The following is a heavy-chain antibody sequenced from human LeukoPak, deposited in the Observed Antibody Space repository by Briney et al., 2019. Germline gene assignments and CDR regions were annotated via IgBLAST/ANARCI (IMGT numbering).Heavy chain of an antibody. CDR1: GGSISSGSYY. J-gene: IGHJ6*03. V-gene: IGHV4-61*02. CDR2: IYTSGST. Sequence: SETLSLTCTVSGGSISSGSYYWSWIRQPAGKGLEWIGRIYTSGSTNYSPSLKSRVTISVDTSKNQFSLKLSSVTAADTAVYYCARGGLLWFGELAMDVWGKGTTVTVSS. CDR3: ARGGLLWFGELAMDV. D-gene: IGHD3-10*01.